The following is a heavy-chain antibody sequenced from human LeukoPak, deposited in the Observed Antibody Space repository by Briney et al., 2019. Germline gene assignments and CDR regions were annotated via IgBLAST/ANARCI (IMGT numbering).Heavy chain of an antibody. CDR3: ARDQGWLRYYYYYGMDV. D-gene: IGHD5-12*01. CDR2: INPNSGGT. Sequence: GASVKVSCKASGYTFTGYYMHWVRQAPGQGLEWMGWINPNSGGTNYAQKLQGRVTMTRDTSISTAYMELSRLRSDDTAVYYCARDQGWLRYYYYYGMDVWGQGTTVTVSS. CDR1: GYTFTGYY. J-gene: IGHJ6*02. V-gene: IGHV1-2*02.